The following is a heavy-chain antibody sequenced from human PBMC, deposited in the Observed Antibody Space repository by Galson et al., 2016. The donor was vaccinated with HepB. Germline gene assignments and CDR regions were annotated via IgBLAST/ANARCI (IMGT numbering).Heavy chain of an antibody. Sequence: SLRLSCAASGFTFSSYDMHWVRQATGKGLVWVSRILRDERFYADSVKGRFTISTDNAKNTVYLQMNSFRAEDTAVYYCVGDRISWHWGQGTLVTVSS. CDR1: GFTFSSYD. CDR2: ILRDERF. D-gene: IGHD5-12*01. V-gene: IGHV3-74*01. CDR3: VGDRISWH. J-gene: IGHJ4*02.